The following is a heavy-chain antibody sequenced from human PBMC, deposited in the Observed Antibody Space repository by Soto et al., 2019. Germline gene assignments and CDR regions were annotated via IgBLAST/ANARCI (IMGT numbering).Heavy chain of an antibody. J-gene: IGHJ6*02. D-gene: IGHD3-22*01. CDR2: INPSGGST. CDR1: GYTFTSYY. V-gene: IGHV1-46*01. Sequence: ASVKVSCKASGYTFTSYYMYWVRQAPGQGLEWMGIINPSGGSTSYAQKFQGRVTMTRDTSTSTVYMELSSLRSEDTAVYYCASDLGLRYYYDSSGSIGQDYYYYYGMDVWGQGTTVTVSS. CDR3: ASDLGLRYYYDSSGSIGQDYYYYYGMDV.